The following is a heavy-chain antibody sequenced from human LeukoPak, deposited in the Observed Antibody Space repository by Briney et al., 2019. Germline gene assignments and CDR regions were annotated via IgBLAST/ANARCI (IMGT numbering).Heavy chain of an antibody. V-gene: IGHV3-30*03. J-gene: IGHJ4*02. CDR2: ISYDGSNK. D-gene: IGHD3-22*01. CDR3: AGEGYDSSGYYGY. Sequence: GRSLRLSCAASGFTFSSYGMHWVRQAPGKGLEWVAVISYDGSNKYYADSVKGRFTISRDNSKNTLYLQMNSLRGEDTAVYYCAGEGYDSSGYYGYWGQGTLVTVSS. CDR1: GFTFSSYG.